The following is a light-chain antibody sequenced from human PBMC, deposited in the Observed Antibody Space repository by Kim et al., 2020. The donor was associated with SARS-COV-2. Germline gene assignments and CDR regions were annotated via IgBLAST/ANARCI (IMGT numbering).Light chain of an antibody. Sequence: EIVLTQSPATLSLSPGERATLSCRASQSVSTYLAWYQQKPGQAPRLLIYDASTRATGIPARFSGSGSGTDFTLTITGLEPEDFAVYYCQQRSIWPPITFGQGTRLEIK. CDR3: QQRSIWPPIT. CDR2: DAS. CDR1: QSVSTY. V-gene: IGKV3-11*01. J-gene: IGKJ5*01.